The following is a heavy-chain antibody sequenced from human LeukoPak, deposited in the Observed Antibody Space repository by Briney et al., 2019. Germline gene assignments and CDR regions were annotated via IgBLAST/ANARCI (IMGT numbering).Heavy chain of an antibody. J-gene: IGHJ4*02. V-gene: IGHV4-30-4*01. CDR2: IYYSGST. CDR3: ARGPGWLYFDY. CDR1: GGPISSGDYY. D-gene: IGHD5-12*01. Sequence: SQPLSLTCTVSGGPISSGDYYWSWIRQPPGKGLDWIGYIYYSGSTYYNPSLKSRVTISVDTSKNQFSLKLRSVSAADTAVYYCARGPGWLYFDYWGQGTLVTVSS.